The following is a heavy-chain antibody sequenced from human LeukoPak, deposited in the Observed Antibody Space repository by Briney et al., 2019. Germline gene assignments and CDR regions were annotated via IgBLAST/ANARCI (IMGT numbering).Heavy chain of an antibody. V-gene: IGHV5-51*01. CDR2: IYPGDSDT. J-gene: IGHJ4*02. Sequence: GESLKISCKGSGYSFTSYWIGWVRQMPGKGLEWMGIIYPGDSDTRYSPSFQGQVTISADKSISTAYPQWSSLKASDTAMYYCARLVFGSRYYGSDFDYWGQGTLVTVSS. CDR3: ARLVFGSRYYGSDFDY. D-gene: IGHD3-10*01. CDR1: GYSFTSYW.